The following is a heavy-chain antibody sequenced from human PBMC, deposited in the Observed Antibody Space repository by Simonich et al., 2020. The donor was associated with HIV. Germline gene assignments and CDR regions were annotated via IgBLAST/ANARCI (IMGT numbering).Heavy chain of an antibody. CDR3: ARGPGVVAAHRYWFFDL. CDR1: GASISSSGYY. CDR2: IYYSGST. Sequence: QLQLQESGPGLVKPSETLSLTCTVSGASISSSGYYWGWIRQPPGKGLEWIGCIYYSGSTYYQPSLNSRVTISVDTSKNQFSLKLSSVTAADTAVYYCARGPGVVAAHRYWFFDLWGRGTLVTVSS. V-gene: IGHV4-39*01. J-gene: IGHJ2*01. D-gene: IGHD3-3*01.